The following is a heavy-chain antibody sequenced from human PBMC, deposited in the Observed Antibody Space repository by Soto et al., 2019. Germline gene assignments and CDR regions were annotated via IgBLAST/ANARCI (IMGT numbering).Heavy chain of an antibody. CDR3: ARRRDSSHWYKVHWFAT. J-gene: IGHJ5*02. D-gene: IGHD6-13*01. Sequence: SETLSLTCAVYGGSFSGYYWSWIRQPPGKGLEWIGEINDSGSTNYKPSLKSRVTISVDTSKNQFSLKVSSVTAADTAVYYCARRRDSSHWYKVHWFATWGQGTLVTVSS. CDR2: INDSGST. V-gene: IGHV4-34*01. CDR1: GGSFSGYY.